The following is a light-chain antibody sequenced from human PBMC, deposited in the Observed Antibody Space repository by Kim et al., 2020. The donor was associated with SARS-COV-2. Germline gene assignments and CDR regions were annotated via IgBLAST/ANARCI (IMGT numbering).Light chain of an antibody. J-gene: IGKJ3*01. Sequence: PASISCRSSQSLVYSDGNTYLNWFHQRPGQSPRRLICKVSNRDSGVPDRFSGSGSGTDFTLQISRVEAEDVGVYYCKQGTHWPFTFGPGTKVDIK. CDR2: KVS. V-gene: IGKV2-30*01. CDR1: QSLVYSDGNTY. CDR3: KQGTHWPFT.